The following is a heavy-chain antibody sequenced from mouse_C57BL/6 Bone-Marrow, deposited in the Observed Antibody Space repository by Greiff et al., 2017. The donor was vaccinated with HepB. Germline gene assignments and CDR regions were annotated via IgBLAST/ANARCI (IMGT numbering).Heavy chain of an antibody. CDR3: AKTLWYFDV. V-gene: IGHV2-5*01. Sequence: QVQLQQSGPGLVQPSQSLSITCTVSGFSLTSYGVHWVRQSPGKGLEWLGVIWRGGSPDYNAAFMSRLSITKDNPKSQVFFKMNDLQADDTSIYYCAKTLWYFDVWGTGTTVTVSS. CDR2: IWRGGSP. CDR1: GFSLTSYG. J-gene: IGHJ1*03.